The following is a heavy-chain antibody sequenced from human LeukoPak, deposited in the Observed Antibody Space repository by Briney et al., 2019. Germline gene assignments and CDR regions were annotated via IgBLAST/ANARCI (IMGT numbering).Heavy chain of an antibody. Sequence: NPGGSLRLSCAASGFTFSGYGMFWVRQAPGKGLEWISSISIGGTYIYYADSVKGRFTISRNNAKNSLYLQMNSLRADDTAVYYCTKSRSSWSDDTFDIWGQGTMVTVS. V-gene: IGHV3-21*01. D-gene: IGHD6-13*01. CDR3: TKSRSSWSDDTFDI. J-gene: IGHJ3*02. CDR2: ISIGGTYI. CDR1: GFTFSGYG.